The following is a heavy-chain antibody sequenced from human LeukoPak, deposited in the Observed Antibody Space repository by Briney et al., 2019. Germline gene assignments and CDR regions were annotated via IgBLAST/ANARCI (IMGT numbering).Heavy chain of an antibody. Sequence: GGSLRLSCAASGFTFDDYGMSWVRQAPGKGLEWVSGINWNGGSTGYADSVKGRFTISRDSAKNSLYLQMSSLRAEDTALYYCARASIVESPDYWGQGTLVTVSS. V-gene: IGHV3-20*04. D-gene: IGHD6-6*01. CDR1: GFTFDDYG. CDR2: INWNGGST. CDR3: ARASIVESPDY. J-gene: IGHJ4*02.